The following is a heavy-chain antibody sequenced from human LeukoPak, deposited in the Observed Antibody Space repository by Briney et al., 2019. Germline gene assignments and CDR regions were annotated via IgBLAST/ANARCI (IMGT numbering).Heavy chain of an antibody. Sequence: PGGSLRLSCAASGFTFSSYAMTWVRQAPGKGLEWVSGISSSGDNTYYADSVKGRFTISRDNSKNTLYLQMNSLRAEDTAVYYCAKGAMSGYGGYFFDYWGQGTLVTVSS. CDR2: ISSSGDNT. CDR1: GFTFSSYA. J-gene: IGHJ4*02. CDR3: AKGAMSGYGGYFFDY. V-gene: IGHV3-23*01. D-gene: IGHD5-12*01.